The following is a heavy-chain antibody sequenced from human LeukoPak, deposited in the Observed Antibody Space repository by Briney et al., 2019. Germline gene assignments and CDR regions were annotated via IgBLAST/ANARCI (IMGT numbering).Heavy chain of an antibody. D-gene: IGHD3-3*01. Sequence: SETLSLTCTVSGGSISSYYWSWIRQPPGKGLEWIGYIYYSGSTNYNPSLKSRVTISVDTSKNQFSLKLSPVTAADTAVYYCARSTYYDFWSGPPGWFDPWGQGTLVTVSS. V-gene: IGHV4-59*01. CDR1: GGSISSYY. J-gene: IGHJ5*02. CDR3: ARSTYYDFWSGPPGWFDP. CDR2: IYYSGST.